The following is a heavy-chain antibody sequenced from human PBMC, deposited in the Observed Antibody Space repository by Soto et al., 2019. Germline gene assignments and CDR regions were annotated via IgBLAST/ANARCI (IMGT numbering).Heavy chain of an antibody. CDR1: GFTFSSYA. Sequence: EVQLLESGGGLVQPGGSPRLSCAASGFTFSSYAMSWVRQAPGKGLEWVSAISGSGGSTYYADSVKGRFTISRDNSKNTLYLQMNSLRAEDTAVYYCAKDGVYYGSGSNFDYWGQGTLVTVSS. J-gene: IGHJ4*02. V-gene: IGHV3-23*01. D-gene: IGHD3-10*01. CDR2: ISGSGGST. CDR3: AKDGVYYGSGSNFDY.